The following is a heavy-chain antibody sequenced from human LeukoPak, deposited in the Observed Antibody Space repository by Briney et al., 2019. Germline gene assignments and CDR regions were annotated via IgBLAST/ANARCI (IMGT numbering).Heavy chain of an antibody. Sequence: KTSETLSLTCTVSGGSISGHYWSWIRQPPGKGLEWIGHFYYSGSTNYNPSLQSRVTISVDTSNNQVSLKLTSVTAADPAVYYCARGAYFDYWGQGTLVTVSS. CDR3: ARGAYFDY. J-gene: IGHJ4*02. CDR1: GGSISGHY. V-gene: IGHV4-59*11. CDR2: FYYSGST. D-gene: IGHD1-26*01.